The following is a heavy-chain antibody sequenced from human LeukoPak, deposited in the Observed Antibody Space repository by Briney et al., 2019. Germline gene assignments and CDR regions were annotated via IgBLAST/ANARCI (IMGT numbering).Heavy chain of an antibody. D-gene: IGHD1-26*01. V-gene: IGHV1-69*04. CDR3: AKDEGKWEPHRQYYYGMDV. Sequence: ASVKVSCKASGGTFSSYAISWVRQAPGQGLEWMGRIIPIFGIANYAQKFQGRVTITADKSTSTAYMELSSLRSEDTAVYYCAKDEGKWEPHRQYYYGMDVWGQGTTVTVSS. J-gene: IGHJ6*02. CDR2: IIPIFGIA. CDR1: GGTFSSYA.